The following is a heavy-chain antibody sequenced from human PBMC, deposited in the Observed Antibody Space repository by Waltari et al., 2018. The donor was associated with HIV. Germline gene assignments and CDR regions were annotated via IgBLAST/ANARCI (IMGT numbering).Heavy chain of an antibody. CDR2: MYNTGNT. CDR1: GGSISSGGYY. J-gene: IGHJ5*02. Sequence: QVQLQESGPGLVQPSETLSLTCNVSGGSISSGGYYWSWIRQHPEKGLEWIGYMYNTGNTYYNPSLKGCVSMSMNTSTRQFFLRLTSVTAADTAVYYCAALGVVISASFSWGQGTQVIVSS. V-gene: IGHV4-31*03. CDR3: AALGVVISASFS. D-gene: IGHD3-3*01.